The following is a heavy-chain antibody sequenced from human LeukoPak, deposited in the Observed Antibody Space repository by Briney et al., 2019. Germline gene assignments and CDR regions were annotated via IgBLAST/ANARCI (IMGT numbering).Heavy chain of an antibody. CDR1: GYTFTSYG. V-gene: IGHV1-18*01. J-gene: IGHJ3*02. Sequence: GASVKVSCKASGYTFTSYGISWVRQAPGQGLEWMGWISAYNGNTNYAQKLQGRVTMTTDTSTSTAYMELRSLRSDDTAVYYCARATPIAEADAFDIWGQGTMVTVSS. D-gene: IGHD2-15*01. CDR2: ISAYNGNT. CDR3: ARATPIAEADAFDI.